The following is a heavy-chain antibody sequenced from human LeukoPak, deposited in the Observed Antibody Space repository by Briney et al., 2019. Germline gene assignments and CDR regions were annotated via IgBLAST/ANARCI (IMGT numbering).Heavy chain of an antibody. CDR3: ARGLNYAGSGYYFDS. Sequence: SQTLSLTCTVSGASISSGTYYWSWIRQPPGKGLEWIGYISHSGSTFYNPSLKSRVTTSVDRSKNQFSLKLSSVTAADTAVYYCARGLNYAGSGYYFDSWGPGTVVTVSS. J-gene: IGHJ4*02. D-gene: IGHD3-22*01. CDR2: ISHSGST. V-gene: IGHV4-30-2*01. CDR1: GASISSGTYY.